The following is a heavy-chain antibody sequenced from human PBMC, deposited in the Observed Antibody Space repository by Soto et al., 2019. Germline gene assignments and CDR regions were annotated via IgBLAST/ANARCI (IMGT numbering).Heavy chain of an antibody. D-gene: IGHD1-1*01. CDR1: GGSFSGQR. CDR2: LIPMFRTT. CDR3: TTEAN. V-gene: IGHV1-69*01. Sequence: QVQLVQSGAEVKKPGSSVKVSCKASGGSFSGQRVSWVRQAPGQRLEWMGGLIPMFRTTNYARKFQGRLMITAAGATSIASMALTSLTSANTTIYFFTTEANRGQGTLLTVSS. J-gene: IGHJ4*02.